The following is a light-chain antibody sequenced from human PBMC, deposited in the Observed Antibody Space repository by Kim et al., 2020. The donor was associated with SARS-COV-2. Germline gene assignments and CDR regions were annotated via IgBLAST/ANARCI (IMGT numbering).Light chain of an antibody. J-gene: IGLJ1*01. V-gene: IGLV2-8*01. Sequence: QSALTQPPSASGSPGQSVTISCTGTSSDVGGYNYVSWYQQHPGKVPKLMIYEVSKRPSGVPDRFSGSKSGNTASLTVSGLQAEDEADYYCSSYGGSNNYVFGTGTKVTVL. CDR3: SSYGGSNNYV. CDR1: SSDVGGYNY. CDR2: EVS.